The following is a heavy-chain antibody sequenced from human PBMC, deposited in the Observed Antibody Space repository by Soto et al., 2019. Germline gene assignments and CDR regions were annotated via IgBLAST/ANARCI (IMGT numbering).Heavy chain of an antibody. Sequence: SETLSLTCTVSGGSISSYYWSWIRQPPGKGLEWIGYIYYSGSTNYNPSLKSRVTISVDTSKNQFSLKLSSVTAADTAVYYCARVGYCSSTSWCIDYWGQGTLVTVSS. J-gene: IGHJ4*02. D-gene: IGHD2-2*01. V-gene: IGHV4-59*01. CDR3: ARVGYCSSTSWCIDY. CDR1: GGSISSYY. CDR2: IYYSGST.